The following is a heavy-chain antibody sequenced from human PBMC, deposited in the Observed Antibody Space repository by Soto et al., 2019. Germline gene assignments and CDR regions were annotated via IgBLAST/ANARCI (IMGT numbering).Heavy chain of an antibody. V-gene: IGHV3-15*01. D-gene: IGHD5-18*01. CDR2: IKSKTDGGTT. CDR1: GFTFSNAW. J-gene: IGHJ4*02. Sequence: GGSLRLSCAASGFTFSNAWMSWVSQAPGKGLEWVGRIKSKTDGGTTDYAAPVKGRFTISRDDSKNTLYLQMNSLKTEDTAVYYCTTVIRGYSYGAYYFDYWGQGTLVTVSS. CDR3: TTVIRGYSYGAYYFDY.